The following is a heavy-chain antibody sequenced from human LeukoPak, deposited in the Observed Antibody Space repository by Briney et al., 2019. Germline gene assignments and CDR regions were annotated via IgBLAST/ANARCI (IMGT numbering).Heavy chain of an antibody. CDR2: IYGGGST. D-gene: IGHD3-22*01. CDR3: PRGPRSGSSRYPNLDY. Sequence: PGGSLRLSCAASGVTVSTNYMHWVRRAPGKGLEWVSLIYGGGSTNYADSVKGRFTISRDSSKNTLYLQMNSLRAEDTAVYYCPRGPRSGSSRYPNLDYWGQGTLVTVSS. J-gene: IGHJ4*02. CDR1: GVTVSTNY. V-gene: IGHV3-53*01.